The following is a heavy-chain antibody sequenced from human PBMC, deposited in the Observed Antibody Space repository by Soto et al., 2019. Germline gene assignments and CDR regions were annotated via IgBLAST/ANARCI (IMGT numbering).Heavy chain of an antibody. J-gene: IGHJ3*02. V-gene: IGHV1-18*01. CDR1: GYTFPSYG. CDR2: ISTYNDNT. Sequence: QVQLVQSGAEVKKPGASVKVSCKASGYTFPSYGISWVRQAPGQGLEWMGWISTYNDNTNYTQKFQGRVSMTTDTSTNTAYMELRSLRSDDTAAYYCTGTGIKWITVLDALDIWGQGTMVTVSS. CDR3: TGTGIKWITVLDALDI. D-gene: IGHD1-7*01.